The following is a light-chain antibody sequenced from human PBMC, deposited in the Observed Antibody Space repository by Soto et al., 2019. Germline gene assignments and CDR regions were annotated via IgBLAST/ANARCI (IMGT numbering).Light chain of an antibody. V-gene: IGKV3-15*01. CDR1: QGIGDT. J-gene: IGKJ4*01. Sequence: EIVMTQSPATLSVSPGEGDTLSCRASQGIGDTLAWYQQKPGQTPRLLIYDTSIRATGVPARFSGSRSGAEFTLTISSLQSEDFAVYYCQHYVTWPLTFGGGTKVESK. CDR2: DTS. CDR3: QHYVTWPLT.